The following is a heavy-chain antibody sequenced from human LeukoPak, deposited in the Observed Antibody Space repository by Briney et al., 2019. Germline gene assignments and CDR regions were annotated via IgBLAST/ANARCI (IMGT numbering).Heavy chain of an antibody. CDR3: ARHLDFWSGYPYTYYYYYYYMDV. J-gene: IGHJ6*03. D-gene: IGHD3-3*01. Sequence: SEALSLTCTVSGASISSWYWSWIRQPPGKGLEWIGYIYYSGSTSYNPSLKSRVTILVDTSKNQFSLKLSSMTAADTAVYYCARHLDFWSGYPYTYYYYYYYMDVWGKGTTVTVSS. CDR1: GASISSWY. CDR2: IYYSGST. V-gene: IGHV4-59*08.